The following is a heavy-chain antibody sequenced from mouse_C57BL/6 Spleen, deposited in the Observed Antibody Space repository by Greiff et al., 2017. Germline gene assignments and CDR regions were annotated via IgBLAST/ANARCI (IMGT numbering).Heavy chain of an antibody. CDR3: ARGTNWNFDY. CDR1: GYTFTSYW. D-gene: IGHD4-1*01. Sequence: VQLQQSGAELVRPGSSVKLSCKASGYTFTSYWMHWVKQRPIQGLEWIGNIDPSDSETHYNQKFKDKATLTVDKSSSTAYMQLSSLTSEDSAVYYCARGTNWNFDYWGQGTTLTVSS. CDR2: IDPSDSET. J-gene: IGHJ2*01. V-gene: IGHV1-52*01.